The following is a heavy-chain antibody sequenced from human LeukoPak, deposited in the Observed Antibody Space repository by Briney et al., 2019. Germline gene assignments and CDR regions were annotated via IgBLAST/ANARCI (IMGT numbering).Heavy chain of an antibody. V-gene: IGHV1-2*02. CDR1: GYTFTGYY. Sequence: ASVKVSCKASGYTFTGYYMHWVRQAPGQGLGWMGWINPNSGGTNYAQKFQGRVTMTRDTSISTAYMELSRLRSDDTAVYYCARDPWSDNWFDPWGQGTLVTVSS. CDR3: ARDPWSDNWFDP. J-gene: IGHJ5*02. CDR2: INPNSGGT.